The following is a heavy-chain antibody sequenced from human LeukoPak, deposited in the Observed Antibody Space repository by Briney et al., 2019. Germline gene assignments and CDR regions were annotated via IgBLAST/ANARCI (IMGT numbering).Heavy chain of an antibody. V-gene: IGHV3-30*09. CDR1: GFPFSYYS. D-gene: IGHD1-26*01. CDR3: ARSPTRSLRVGEFDF. CDR2: ISYDEDNK. Sequence: QTGGSLRLSCAASGFPFSYYSMHWVRQAPGKGLEWVAVISYDEDNKYYAESVKGRFAISRDNSKDTLYLQMNSLRAGDTAVYYCARSPTRSLRVGEFDFWGQGTLVTVSS. J-gene: IGHJ4*02.